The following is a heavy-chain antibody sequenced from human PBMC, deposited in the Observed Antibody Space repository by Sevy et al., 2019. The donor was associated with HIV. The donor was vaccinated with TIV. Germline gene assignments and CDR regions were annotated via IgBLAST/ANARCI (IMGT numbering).Heavy chain of an antibody. CDR2: ISNSGSTI. J-gene: IGHJ4*02. D-gene: IGHD4-17*01. CDR3: ARDLPPSATTVPHFDY. Sequence: GGSLRLSCTASGFTFSSYEMNWVRQAPGKGLEWVSYISNSGSTIHYSDSVKGRFTISRDNAKNSLYLQMISLRAEDTAVYYCARDLPPSATTVPHFDYWGRGTLVTVS. CDR1: GFTFSSYE. V-gene: IGHV3-48*03.